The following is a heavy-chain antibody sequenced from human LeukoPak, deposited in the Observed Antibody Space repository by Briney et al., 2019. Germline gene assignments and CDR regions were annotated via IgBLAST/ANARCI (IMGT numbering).Heavy chain of an antibody. V-gene: IGHV5-51*01. CDR3: ARRGSGPGLGYYGMDV. D-gene: IGHD6-25*01. CDR1: GYSFTSYW. Sequence: GESLKISCKSSGYSFTSYWIGWVPQRPGKGLELGVIIYPGDSDTRYSPSFQGEVTISADKSISTAYLQWSSLKASDTAMYYCARRGSGPGLGYYGMDVWGQGTTVTVSS. J-gene: IGHJ6*02. CDR2: IYPGDSDT.